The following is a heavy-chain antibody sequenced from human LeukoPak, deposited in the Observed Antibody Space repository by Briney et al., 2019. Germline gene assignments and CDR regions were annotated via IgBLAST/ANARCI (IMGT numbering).Heavy chain of an antibody. CDR2: IIPILGIA. D-gene: IGHD5-18*01. CDR3: ARDSRGYSYFDY. Sequence: GASVKVSCKASGGTFSSYAISWVRQAPGQGLEWMGRIIPILGIANYAQKFQGRVTITADKSTSTAYMELSSLRSEDTAVYYCARDSRGYSYFDYWGQGTLVTVSS. CDR1: GGTFSSYA. V-gene: IGHV1-69*04. J-gene: IGHJ4*02.